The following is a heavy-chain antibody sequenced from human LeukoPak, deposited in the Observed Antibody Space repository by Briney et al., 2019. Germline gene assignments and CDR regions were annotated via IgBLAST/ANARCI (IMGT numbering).Heavy chain of an antibody. Sequence: SETLSLTCTVSGGSISSSSYYWSWIRQPPGKGLEWIGYIYYSGSTNYNPSLKSRVTISVDTSKNQFSLKLSSVTAADTAVYYCARGLRYSSPYYYYYMDVWGKGTTVTVSS. D-gene: IGHD6-13*01. CDR1: GGSISSSSYY. V-gene: IGHV4-61*01. J-gene: IGHJ6*03. CDR3: ARGLRYSSPYYYYYMDV. CDR2: IYYSGST.